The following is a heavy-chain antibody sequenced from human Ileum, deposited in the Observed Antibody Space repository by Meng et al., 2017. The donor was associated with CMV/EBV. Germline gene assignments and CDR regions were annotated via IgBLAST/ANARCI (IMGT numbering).Heavy chain of an antibody. CDR2: IYYSGST. V-gene: IGHV4-39*07. CDR1: GGSISSRHYY. D-gene: IGHD6-19*01. Sequence: TVSGGSISSRHYYWGWIRQPPGKGLEWIGTIYYSGSTYYNPSLNSRVTISVDTSKNQFSLKLSSVTAADTAVYYCARDSSSGWQFDYWGQGTLVTVSS. J-gene: IGHJ4*02. CDR3: ARDSSSGWQFDY.